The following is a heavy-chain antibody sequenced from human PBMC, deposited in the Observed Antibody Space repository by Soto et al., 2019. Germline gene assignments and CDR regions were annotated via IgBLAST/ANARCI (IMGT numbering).Heavy chain of an antibody. CDR3: AHKGPEDWPLDY. J-gene: IGHJ4*02. Sequence: QITLKESGHTLVRPTQTLTLTCAFSGFSLSTSGVGVGWIRQPPGQALEWLAVIYWDDSKHYSPSLRSRLTITKDTSKNQVVLTMTNMDPMDTGTYYCAHKGPEDWPLDYWGQGTLVTVSS. D-gene: IGHD3-9*01. CDR1: GFSLSTSGVG. V-gene: IGHV2-5*02. CDR2: IYWDDSK.